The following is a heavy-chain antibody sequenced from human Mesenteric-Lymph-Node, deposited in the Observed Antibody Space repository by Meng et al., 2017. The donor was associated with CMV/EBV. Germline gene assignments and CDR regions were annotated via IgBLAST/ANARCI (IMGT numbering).Heavy chain of an antibody. V-gene: IGHV1-2*02. CDR3: ARDYFGSGSYWGGTNLGFDS. CDR1: GYTFTGHY. CDR2: INPNSGGT. J-gene: IGHJ4*02. D-gene: IGHD3-10*01. Sequence: ASVKVSCKASGYTFTGHYIHWVRQAPGQGLEWMGWINPNSGGTNYAQKFQGRVTMTRDTSISTAYMELSSLRSDDTAPYYCARDYFGSGSYWGGTNLGFDSWGQGTLVTVSS.